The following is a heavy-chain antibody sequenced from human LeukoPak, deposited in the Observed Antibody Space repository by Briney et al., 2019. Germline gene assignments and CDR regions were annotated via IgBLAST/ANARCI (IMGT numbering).Heavy chain of an antibody. Sequence: GGSLRLSCAASGFTFSDYYMTWIRQAPGKGLQWVSYISRSGNTIYYADSLKGRFTISRDNAKASLFLQMNSLRAEDTAVYYCARGYYYDTSGYGSIFDYWGQGTLVTVSS. J-gene: IGHJ4*02. D-gene: IGHD3-22*01. CDR2: ISRSGNTI. CDR1: GFTFSDYY. CDR3: ARGYYYDTSGYGSIFDY. V-gene: IGHV3-11*01.